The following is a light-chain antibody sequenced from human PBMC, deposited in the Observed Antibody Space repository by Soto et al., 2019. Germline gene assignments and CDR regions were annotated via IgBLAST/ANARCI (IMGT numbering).Light chain of an antibody. Sequence: QSVLTQPPSASGTPGQGVTISCSGSSSNIGSYFVYWYQHLPGTAPKLLIFRNNQRPSGVPDRFSGSKSGTSASLAISGLRSEDEADYYCAAWDDSLTGYVLGTGTKVTVL. CDR2: RNN. V-gene: IGLV1-47*01. CDR3: AAWDDSLTGYV. J-gene: IGLJ1*01. CDR1: SSNIGSYF.